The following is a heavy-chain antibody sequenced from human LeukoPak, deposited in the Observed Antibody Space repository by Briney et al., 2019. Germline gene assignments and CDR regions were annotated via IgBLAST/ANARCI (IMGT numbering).Heavy chain of an antibody. V-gene: IGHV1-2*02. D-gene: IGHD3-10*01. Sequence: ASVKVSCKTSGYTFTGYYIHWVRQAPGQGLEWMGWISPNSGDTNYAQSFQGRVTMTGDTSISTAYMEVSRLRSDDTAVYYCARGGGVIETPLSYWGQGTLVTVSS. CDR2: ISPNSGDT. J-gene: IGHJ4*02. CDR1: GYTFTGYY. CDR3: ARGGGVIETPLSY.